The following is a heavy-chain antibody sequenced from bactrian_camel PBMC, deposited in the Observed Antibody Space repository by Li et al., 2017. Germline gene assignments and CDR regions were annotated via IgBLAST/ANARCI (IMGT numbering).Heavy chain of an antibody. D-gene: IGHD2*01. CDR3: AADKHDPVGGYCGILNTRLTY. J-gene: IGHJ4*01. Sequence: QVQLVESGGGSVQAGGSLRLSCAASGDTGDTLCMAWFRQVSGKEREWVATIDSNGATDYADSVKGRFTISKDNAKNTLYLQMNALKPEDTAMYYCAADKHDPVGGYCGILNTRLTYRGQGTQVTVS. CDR1: GDTGDTLC. CDR2: IDSNGAT. V-gene: IGHV3S55*01.